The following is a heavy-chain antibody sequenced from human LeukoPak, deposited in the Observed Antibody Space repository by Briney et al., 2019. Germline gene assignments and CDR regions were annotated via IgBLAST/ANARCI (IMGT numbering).Heavy chain of an antibody. CDR3: AKDLSTVTMGAYDY. V-gene: IGHV3-23*01. CDR2: TVGGGDGT. D-gene: IGHD4-17*01. J-gene: IGHJ4*02. CDR1: GFTFSSTS. Sequence: GGSLRLSCAASGFTFSSTSMSWVRQAPGKGLEWVAVTVGGGDGTYYADSVKGRFTISRDNSNNTLYLQMNSLRAEDTAVYYCAKDLSTVTMGAYDYWGQGTLVAVSS.